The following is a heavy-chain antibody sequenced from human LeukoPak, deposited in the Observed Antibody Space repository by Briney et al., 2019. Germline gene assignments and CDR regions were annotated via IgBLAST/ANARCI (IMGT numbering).Heavy chain of an antibody. Sequence: SETLSLTCTVSGGSISSYYWSWIRQPPGKGLEWIGYIYYSGSTNYNPSLKSRVTISVDTSKNQFSLKLSSVTAADTAVYYCARRRDGYNNYFDYWGQGTLVTVSS. CDR2: IYYSGST. D-gene: IGHD5-24*01. CDR3: ARRRDGYNNYFDY. V-gene: IGHV4-59*08. CDR1: GGSISSYY. J-gene: IGHJ4*02.